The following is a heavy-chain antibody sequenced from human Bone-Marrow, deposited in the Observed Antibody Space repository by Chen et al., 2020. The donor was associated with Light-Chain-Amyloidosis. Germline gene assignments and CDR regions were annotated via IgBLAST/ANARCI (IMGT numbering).Heavy chain of an antibody. CDR1: GYTFTNYW. CDR3: ARRRDGYNFDY. D-gene: IGHD5-12*01. J-gene: IGHJ4*02. V-gene: IGHV5-51*01. CDR2: IYPDDSDA. Sequence: ISWGGSGYTFTNYWIGWVRQMPGKGLEWMGVIYPDDSDARYSPSFEGQVTISADKSITTAYLQWRSLKASDTAMYYCARRRDGYNFDYWGQGTLVTVSS.